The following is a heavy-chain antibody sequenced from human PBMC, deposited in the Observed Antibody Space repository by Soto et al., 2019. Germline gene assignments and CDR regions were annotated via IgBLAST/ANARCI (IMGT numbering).Heavy chain of an antibody. J-gene: IGHJ5*02. CDR3: ARAAYSSSQTFLFDP. Sequence: SQTLSLTCGISGDSVSSNSAAWNWIRQSPSRGLEWLGRTYYRSKWYNDYAVSVKSRITITPDTSMNQFSLHLNSVTPEDTAVYYCARAAYSSSQTFLFDPWGQGTLVTVSS. V-gene: IGHV6-1*01. D-gene: IGHD6-13*01. CDR1: GDSVSSNSAA. CDR2: TYYRSKWYN.